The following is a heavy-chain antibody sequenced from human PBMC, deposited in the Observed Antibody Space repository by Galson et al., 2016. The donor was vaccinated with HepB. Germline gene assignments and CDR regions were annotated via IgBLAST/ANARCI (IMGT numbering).Heavy chain of an antibody. CDR3: ARVQQPTTPIWLNYFDY. CDR1: AGSISSSSHY. J-gene: IGHJ4*02. V-gene: IGHV4-39*07. D-gene: IGHD5-18*01. CDR2: IYYTGIT. Sequence: SATLSPTCTVSAGSISSSSHYWGWIRQPPGKGLEWIGNIYYTGITYYNPSHKNRVTISVDTSKNQFSLKMSSVIAADTAMYYCARVQQPTTPIWLNYFDYWGQGTLVAVSS.